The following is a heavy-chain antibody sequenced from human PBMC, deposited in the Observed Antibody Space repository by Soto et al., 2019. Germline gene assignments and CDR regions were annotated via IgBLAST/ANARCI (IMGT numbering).Heavy chain of an antibody. V-gene: IGHV3-66*01. D-gene: IGHD4-17*01. Sequence: EVQLVESGGGLVQPGGSLRLSCAASGFTVSSNYMSWVRQAPGKGLEWVSVIYSGGSTYYADSVKGRFTISRDNSRNTLYIQMNSLRAEDTAVYYCAGGNYGDYVLSIYWGQGTLVTVSS. CDR3: AGGNYGDYVLSIY. J-gene: IGHJ4*02. CDR2: IYSGGST. CDR1: GFTVSSNY.